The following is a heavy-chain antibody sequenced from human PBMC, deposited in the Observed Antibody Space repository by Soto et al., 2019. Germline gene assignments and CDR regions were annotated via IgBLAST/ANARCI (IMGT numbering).Heavy chain of an antibody. Sequence: ASVKVSCKASGYTFTSYGISWVRQAPGQGLEWMGWISAYNGNTNYAQKLQGRVTMTTDTSTSTAYMELRSLRSDDTAVYYCARENAREARYYGMDVWGQGTTVTVSS. CDR2: ISAYNGNT. CDR3: ARENAREARYYGMDV. CDR1: GYTFTSYG. V-gene: IGHV1-18*01. J-gene: IGHJ6*02.